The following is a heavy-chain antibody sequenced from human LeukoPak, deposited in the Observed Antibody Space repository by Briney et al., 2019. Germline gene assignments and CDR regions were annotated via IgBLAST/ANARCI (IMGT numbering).Heavy chain of an antibody. Sequence: ASVKVSCKASGYTFTGYYMHWVRQAPGQGLEWMGWINPNSGGTNYAQKFQGRVTMTRDTSISTAYMELSRLRSDDTAVYYCARDFWGDSYYYYMDVWGKGTTVTVSS. D-gene: IGHD3-16*01. CDR2: INPNSGGT. J-gene: IGHJ6*03. V-gene: IGHV1-2*02. CDR3: ARDFWGDSYYYYMDV. CDR1: GYTFTGYY.